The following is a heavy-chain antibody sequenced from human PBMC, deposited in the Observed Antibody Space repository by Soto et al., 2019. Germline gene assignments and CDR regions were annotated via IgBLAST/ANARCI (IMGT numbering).Heavy chain of an antibody. CDR1: GYTFTSYA. CDR3: ASGYSGYDFGIPLLDY. D-gene: IGHD5-12*01. CDR2: INAGNGNT. V-gene: IGHV1-3*01. Sequence: ASVKVSCKASGYTFTSYAMHWVRQAPGQRLEWMGWINAGNGNTKYSQKFQGRVTITRDTSASTAYMELSSLRSEDTAVYYCASGYSGYDFGIPLLDYWGQGTLVTVSS. J-gene: IGHJ4*02.